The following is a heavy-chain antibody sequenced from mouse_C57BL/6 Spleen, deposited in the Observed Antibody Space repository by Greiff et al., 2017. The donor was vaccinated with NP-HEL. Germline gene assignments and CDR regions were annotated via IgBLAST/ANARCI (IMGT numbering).Heavy chain of an antibody. Sequence: QVQLKQSGTELVKPGASVKLSCKASGYTFTSYWMHWVKQRPGQGLEWIGNINPSNGGTNYNEKFKSKATLTVDKSSSTAYMQLSSLTSEDSAVYYCAYYYGSGYWYFDVWGTGTTVTVSS. CDR2: INPSNGGT. J-gene: IGHJ1*03. V-gene: IGHV1-53*01. CDR1: GYTFTSYW. CDR3: AYYYGSGYWYFDV. D-gene: IGHD1-1*01.